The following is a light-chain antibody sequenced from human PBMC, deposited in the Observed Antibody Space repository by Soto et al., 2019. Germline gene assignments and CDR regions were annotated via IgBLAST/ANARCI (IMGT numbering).Light chain of an antibody. CDR1: SSNIGAGYD. CDR2: NNI. Sequence: QSVLTQPPSVSGAQGQRVTISCTGSSSNIGAGYDVHWYQILPGTAPTVLIHNNINRPSGVPDRFSGSNSGTSASLAITGLHAEDEAEYYCQPSDNRLSVVFGGGTKLTVL. J-gene: IGLJ2*01. V-gene: IGLV1-40*01. CDR3: QPSDNRLSVV.